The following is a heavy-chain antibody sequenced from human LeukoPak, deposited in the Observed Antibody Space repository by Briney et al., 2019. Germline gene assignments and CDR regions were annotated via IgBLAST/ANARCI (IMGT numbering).Heavy chain of an antibody. CDR1: GFTFSSYD. V-gene: IGHV3-13*01. CDR2: IGTAGDT. CDR3: ARKTLDDAFDI. J-gene: IGHJ3*02. Sequence: SGGSLRLSCAASGFTFSSYDMHWARQATGEGLEWVSAIGTAGDTYYPGSVKGRFTISRENAKNSLYLQMNSLRAGDTAVYYCARKTLDDAFDIWGQGTMVTVSS.